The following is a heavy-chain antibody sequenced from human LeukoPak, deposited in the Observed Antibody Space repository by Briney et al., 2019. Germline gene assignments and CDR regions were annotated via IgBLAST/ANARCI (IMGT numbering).Heavy chain of an antibody. J-gene: IGHJ3*02. D-gene: IGHD3-16*01. CDR3: ARDLSWGAFI. CDR2: ISPSGGRP. CDR1: GIIFSNYW. Sequence: RGSLRLSCEASGIIFSNYWMNWVGQAPRKRRAGVSGISPSGGRPYYADSLKARFSTSRDNSKNTVYLQMNSLRADATAVYYCARDLSWGAFIWGQGTMVTVSS. V-gene: IGHV3-23*01.